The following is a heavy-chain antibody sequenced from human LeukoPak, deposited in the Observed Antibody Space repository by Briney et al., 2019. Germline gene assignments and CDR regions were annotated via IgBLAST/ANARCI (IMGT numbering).Heavy chain of an antibody. CDR3: AREQHDYGGESPFDY. D-gene: IGHD4/OR15-4a*01. J-gene: IGHJ4*02. CDR1: GDSVSSNSAA. CDR2: TYYRSKWYN. Sequence: SQTLSLTCAISGDSVSSNSAAWNWIRQSPSRGLEWLGRTYYRSKWYNDYAVSVKSRITINPDTSKNQFSLQLGSVTPEDTAVYYCAREQHDYGGESPFDYWGQGTLVTVSS. V-gene: IGHV6-1*01.